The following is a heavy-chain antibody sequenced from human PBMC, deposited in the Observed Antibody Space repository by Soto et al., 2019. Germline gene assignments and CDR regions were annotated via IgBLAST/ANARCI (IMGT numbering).Heavy chain of an antibody. CDR1: GLTFSRHG. CDR3: ASESTYRSDSGSGRTDSNYMDV. D-gene: IGHD3-10*01. CDR2: VWSDGSKQ. Sequence: QVQLVESGGGVVQPGGPRRVSCAASGLTFSRHGTHWFRQAPGKVLEWVAVVWSDGSKQQYADSVRGRFTISRDNSKNTLSLQLNSLRAEDTAVYYCASESTYRSDSGSGRTDSNYMDVWGKGATVTDCS. V-gene: IGHV3-33*01. J-gene: IGHJ6*03.